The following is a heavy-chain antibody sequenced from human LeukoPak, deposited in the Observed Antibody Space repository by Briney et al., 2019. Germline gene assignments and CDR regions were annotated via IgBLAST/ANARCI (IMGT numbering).Heavy chain of an antibody. CDR2: IGTAGDT. D-gene: IGHD6-13*01. CDR1: GFTFSSYD. J-gene: IGHJ4*02. V-gene: IGHV3-13*01. CDR3: ARSPKQQLALDY. Sequence: PGGSLRLSCAASGFTFSSYDMHWVRQATGKGLEWVSAIGTAGDTYYPGSVKGRFTISRENAKNSLYLQMNSLRAGDTAVYYCARSPKQQLALDYWGQGTLVTVSS.